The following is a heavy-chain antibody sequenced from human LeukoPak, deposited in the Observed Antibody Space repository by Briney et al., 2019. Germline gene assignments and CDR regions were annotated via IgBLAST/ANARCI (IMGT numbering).Heavy chain of an antibody. Sequence: GGSLRLSCAASGFTFSSYAMSWVRQAPGKGLEWVSAISGSGGSTYYADSVQGRFTISRDNAKNTLYPQMNSLRAEDTAVFYCARSYYDSSGYYLGDAFDIWGQGTMVTVSS. J-gene: IGHJ3*02. CDR2: ISGSGGST. V-gene: IGHV3-23*01. CDR1: GFTFSSYA. D-gene: IGHD3-22*01. CDR3: ARSYYDSSGYYLGDAFDI.